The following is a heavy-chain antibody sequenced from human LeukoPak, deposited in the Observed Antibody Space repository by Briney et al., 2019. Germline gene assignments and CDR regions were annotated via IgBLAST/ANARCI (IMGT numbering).Heavy chain of an antibody. V-gene: IGHV4-30-4*08. CDR1: GGPISSGNYY. D-gene: IGHD6-19*01. Sequence: SQTLSLTCTVSGGPISSGNYYWSWIRQPPGKGLEWIGYISHRGSTNYNPSLKTRVTMSVDTSKNQFSLKLSSVTGADTAVYFCAREGRAVAGTFYFDYRGQGALVTVSS. CDR2: ISHRGST. J-gene: IGHJ4*02. CDR3: AREGRAVAGTFYFDY.